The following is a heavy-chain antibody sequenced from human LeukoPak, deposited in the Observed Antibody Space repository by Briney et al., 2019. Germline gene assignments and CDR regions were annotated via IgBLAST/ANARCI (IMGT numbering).Heavy chain of an antibody. CDR1: GFTFSSYA. CDR3: ARDIRGTL. J-gene: IGHJ3*01. V-gene: IGHV3-23*01. Sequence: WGSLRLSCAASGFTFSSYAMSWVRQAPGKGLEWVSAINGSGGSTYYADSVKGRFTISRDNAKNSLYLQMNSLRAEDTAVYYCARDIRGTLWGQGTMVTVSS. CDR2: INGSGGST.